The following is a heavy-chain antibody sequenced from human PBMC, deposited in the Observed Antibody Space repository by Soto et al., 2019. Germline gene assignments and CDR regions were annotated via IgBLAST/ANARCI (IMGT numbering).Heavy chain of an antibody. J-gene: IGHJ6*03. CDR1: GFTFSSYA. CDR2: ISGSGGST. CDR3: AKNYVLRYFGPAYYYMDV. V-gene: IGHV3-23*01. D-gene: IGHD3-9*01. Sequence: GGSLRLSCAASGFTFSSYAMSWVRQAPGKGLEWVSAISGSGGSTYYADSVKGRFTISRDNSKNTLYLQMNSLRAEDTAVYYCAKNYVLRYFGPAYYYMDVWGKGTTVTVSS.